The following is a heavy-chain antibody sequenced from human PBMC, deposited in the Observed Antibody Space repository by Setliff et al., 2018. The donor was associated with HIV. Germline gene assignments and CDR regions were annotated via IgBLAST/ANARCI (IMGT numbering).Heavy chain of an antibody. CDR1: GYSISSDYY. V-gene: IGHV4-38-2*02. J-gene: IGHJ4*02. Sequence: PSETLSLTCTVSGYSISSDYYWGWIRQPPGKGLEWIGEITHTGDANYNPSLKSRVTISMDTSTNQFSLKLSSVTAAGTAVYYCARGRRSSGWYVYHWGQGTLVTVSS. D-gene: IGHD6-19*01. CDR2: ITHTGDA. CDR3: ARGRRSSGWYVYH.